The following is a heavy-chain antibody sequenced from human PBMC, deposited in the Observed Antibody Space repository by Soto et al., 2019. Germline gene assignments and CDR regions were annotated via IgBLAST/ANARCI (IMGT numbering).Heavy chain of an antibody. D-gene: IGHD3-22*01. Sequence: VKVSCKASGGTFSSYAISWVRQAPGQGLEWMGGIIPIFGTANYAQKFQGRVTITADESTSTAYMELSSLRSEDTAVYYCAGHSSGVPGYYYGMDVWGQGTTVTVSS. J-gene: IGHJ6*02. CDR3: AGHSSGVPGYYYGMDV. V-gene: IGHV1-69*13. CDR2: IIPIFGTA. CDR1: GGTFSSYA.